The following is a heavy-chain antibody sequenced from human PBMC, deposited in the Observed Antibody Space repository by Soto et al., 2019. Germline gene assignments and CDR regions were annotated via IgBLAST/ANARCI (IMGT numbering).Heavy chain of an antibody. CDR1: GGSISSSSYY. J-gene: IGHJ6*02. CDR2: IYYSGST. V-gene: IGHV4-39*01. CDR3: ARNHYDILSGLNSYYGMDV. Sequence: SETLSLTCTFSGGSISSSSYYWGWIRQPPGKGLEWIGSIYYSGSTYYNPSLKSRVTISVDTSKNQFSLKLSSVTAADTAVYYCARNHYDILSGLNSYYGMDVWGQGTTVT. D-gene: IGHD3-9*01.